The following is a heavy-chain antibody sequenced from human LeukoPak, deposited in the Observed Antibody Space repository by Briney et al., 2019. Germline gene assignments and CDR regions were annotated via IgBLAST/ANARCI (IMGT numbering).Heavy chain of an antibody. J-gene: IGHJ3*02. CDR2: IYYSGST. V-gene: IGHV4-59*01. CDR3: ARETHQRATDI. CDR1: GGSISSYY. Sequence: TPSETLSLTCAVYGGSISSYYWSWIRQPPGKGLEWIGYIYYSGSTNYNPSLKSRVTISVDTSKNQFSLKLSSVTAADTAVYYCARETHQRATDIWGQGTMVTVSS.